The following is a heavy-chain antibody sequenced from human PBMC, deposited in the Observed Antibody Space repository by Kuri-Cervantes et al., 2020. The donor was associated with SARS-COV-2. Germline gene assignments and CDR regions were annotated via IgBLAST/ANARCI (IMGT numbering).Heavy chain of an antibody. D-gene: IGHD3-3*01. V-gene: IGHV3-33*01. CDR1: GFTFSSYG. CDR2: IWYDGSNK. Sequence: SCKASGFTFSSYGMHWVRQAPGKGLEWVAVIWYDGSNKYYADSVKGRFTISRDNSKNTLYLQMNSLRAEDTAVYYCARDRDFWSGFLGGMDVWGQGTTVTVSS. CDR3: ARDRDFWSGFLGGMDV. J-gene: IGHJ6*02.